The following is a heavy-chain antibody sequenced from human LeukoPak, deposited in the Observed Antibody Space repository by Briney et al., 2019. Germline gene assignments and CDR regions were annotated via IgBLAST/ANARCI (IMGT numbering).Heavy chain of an antibody. J-gene: IGHJ4*02. V-gene: IGHV4-31*03. CDR1: GGPFSSGVDN. Sequence: SETLSLTCNVSGGPFSSGVDNGTGSPRHPGRVLEWIGYIYYSGSTYYNPSLKSRVTISVDTSKNQFSLKLRSVTAADTAVYYCARDRSGSGTFDYWGQGTLVTVSS. D-gene: IGHD6-25*01. CDR2: IYYSGST. CDR3: ARDRSGSGTFDY.